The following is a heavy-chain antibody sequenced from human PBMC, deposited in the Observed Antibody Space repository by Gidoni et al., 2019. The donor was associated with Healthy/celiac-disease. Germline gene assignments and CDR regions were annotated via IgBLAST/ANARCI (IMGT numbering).Heavy chain of an antibody. D-gene: IGHD6-19*01. CDR1: GGSFSGYY. CDR3: ARAQWLWPGGWFDP. CDR2: INHSGST. V-gene: IGHV4-34*01. Sequence: QVQLQQWGAGLLKPSETLSLTCAVYGGSFSGYYWSWIRQPPGKGLEWFGEINHSGSTNYNPSLKSRVTISVDTSKNQFSLKLRSVTAADTAVYYCARAQWLWPGGWFDPWGQGTLVTVSS. J-gene: IGHJ5*02.